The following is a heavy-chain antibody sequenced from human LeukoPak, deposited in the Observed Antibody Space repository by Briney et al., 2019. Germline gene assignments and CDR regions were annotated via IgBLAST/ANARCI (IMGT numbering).Heavy chain of an antibody. D-gene: IGHD1-20*01. CDR1: GFSLSTSGMC. J-gene: IGHJ3*02. V-gene: IGHV2-70*11. Sequence: SGPTLVNPTQTLTLTCTFSGFSLSTSGMCVSWIRQPPGKALEWLARIDWDDDKYYSTSLKTRLTISRDTSKNQVVLTVTNMDPEDTATYYCARTLTGTSGDAFDIWGQGTMVTVSS. CDR2: IDWDDDK. CDR3: ARTLTGTSGDAFDI.